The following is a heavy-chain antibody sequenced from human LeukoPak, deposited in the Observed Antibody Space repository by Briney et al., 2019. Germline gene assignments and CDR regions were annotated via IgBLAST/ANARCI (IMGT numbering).Heavy chain of an antibody. V-gene: IGHV4-34*01. Sequence: TSATLSLTCAVYGGSFSGYYWSWLRQPPGKGLEWIGEINHSGSTNYNPSLKSRVTISVDTSKNQFSLKLSSVTAADTAVYYCARTPRIAARLSPYAPYYYYGMDVWGQGTTVTVSS. J-gene: IGHJ6*02. D-gene: IGHD6-6*01. CDR1: GGSFSGYY. CDR2: INHSGST. CDR3: ARTPRIAARLSPYAPYYYYGMDV.